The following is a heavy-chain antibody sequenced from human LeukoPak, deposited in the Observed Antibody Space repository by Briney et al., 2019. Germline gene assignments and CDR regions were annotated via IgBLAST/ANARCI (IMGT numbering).Heavy chain of an antibody. CDR3: AGDMTTITNFDY. J-gene: IGHJ4*02. V-gene: IGHV3-23*01. Sequence: PGGSLRLSCAASGFTFSSNAMSWVRQAPGMGLEWVASIGDTGDNTFYAESVKGRFTISRDNSKNTLFLRMNSLRAEDTAVYYCAGDMTTITNFDYWGQGTLVTVSS. CDR2: IGDTGDNT. CDR1: GFTFSSNA. D-gene: IGHD4-11*01.